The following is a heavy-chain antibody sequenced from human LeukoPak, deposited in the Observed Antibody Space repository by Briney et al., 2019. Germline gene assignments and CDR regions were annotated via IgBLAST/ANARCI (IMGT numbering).Heavy chain of an antibody. CDR3: ARGGSSGKWFDP. V-gene: IGHV4-59*01. J-gene: IGHJ5*02. D-gene: IGHD6-6*01. Sequence: SETLSLTCTVSGGSLSNYYWSWIRQPPGKGLEWIGYIYYSGSTNYNPSLKSRVTISVDTSKNQFSLKLSSVTAADTAVYYCARGGSSGKWFDPWGQGTLVTVSS. CDR1: GGSLSNYY. CDR2: IYYSGST.